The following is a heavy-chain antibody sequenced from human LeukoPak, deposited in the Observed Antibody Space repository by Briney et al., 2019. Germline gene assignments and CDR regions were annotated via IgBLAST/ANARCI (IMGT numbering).Heavy chain of an antibody. J-gene: IGHJ2*01. D-gene: IGHD4-23*01. CDR2: ISGSGGST. CDR3: AKHYGGNQCFDL. Sequence: PGGSLRLSCAASGSTFSSYAMSWVRQAPGKGLEWVSAISGSGGSTYYADSVKGRFTISRDNSKNTLYLQMNSLRAEDTAVYYCAKHYGGNQCFDLWGRGTLVTVSS. CDR1: GSTFSSYA. V-gene: IGHV3-23*01.